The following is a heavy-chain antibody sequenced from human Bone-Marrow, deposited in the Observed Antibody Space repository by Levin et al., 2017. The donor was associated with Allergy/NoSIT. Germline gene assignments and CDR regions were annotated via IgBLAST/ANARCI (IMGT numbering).Heavy chain of an antibody. D-gene: IGHD6-6*01. CDR1: GGSISSYY. Sequence: SETLSLTCTVSGGSISSYYWSWIRQPPGKGLEWIGYIYYSGSTNYNPSLKSRVTISVDTSKNQFSLKLSSVTAADTAVYYCARAGSYSSSYFDLWGRGTLVTVSS. V-gene: IGHV4-59*01. CDR3: ARAGSYSSSYFDL. J-gene: IGHJ2*01. CDR2: IYYSGST.